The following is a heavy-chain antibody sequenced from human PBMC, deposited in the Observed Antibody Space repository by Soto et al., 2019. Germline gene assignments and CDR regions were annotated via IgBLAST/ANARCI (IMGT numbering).Heavy chain of an antibody. CDR1: GFIFSNYA. CDR2: ISGSGANT. Sequence: GGALRLSCAPSGFIFSNYAMSWVRQARGKGLEWVSAISGSGANTCYTESVKGRFTISRDNFKNTLYLQVNSLRDEDTAVYYFATDNPRGRSSVCEHRGQRTLGTGS. CDR3: ATDNPRGRSSVCEH. D-gene: IGHD2-15*01. V-gene: IGHV3-23*01. J-gene: IGHJ4*02.